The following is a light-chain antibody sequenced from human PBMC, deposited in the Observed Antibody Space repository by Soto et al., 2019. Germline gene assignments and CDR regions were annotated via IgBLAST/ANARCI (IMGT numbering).Light chain of an antibody. CDR2: FGS. Sequence: EIVMTQSPLTLPVTPGEPASISCMSSQSLLYNNTYNYLDWYVQKPGQSPQLLIYFGSNRAPGVPDRFSGSGSGTDFTRKINRVEAEDVGTYYCMQDLQSLTFGQGTRLEIQ. CDR3: MQDLQSLT. CDR1: QSLLYNNTYNY. V-gene: IGKV2-28*01. J-gene: IGKJ5*01.